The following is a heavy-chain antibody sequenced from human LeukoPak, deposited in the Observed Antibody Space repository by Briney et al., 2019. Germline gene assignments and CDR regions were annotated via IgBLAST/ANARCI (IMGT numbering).Heavy chain of an antibody. V-gene: IGHV3-30*18. D-gene: IGHD5-24*01. Sequence: GRSLRLSCAASGFTFSSYGIHWVRQAPGKGLEWVAVISYDGSNKYYADSVKGRFTISRDDSKNTLYLQMNSLRAEDTAVYYCAKNREMATMGTIDFWGQGALVTVSS. CDR1: GFTFSSYG. J-gene: IGHJ4*02. CDR2: ISYDGSNK. CDR3: AKNREMATMGTIDF.